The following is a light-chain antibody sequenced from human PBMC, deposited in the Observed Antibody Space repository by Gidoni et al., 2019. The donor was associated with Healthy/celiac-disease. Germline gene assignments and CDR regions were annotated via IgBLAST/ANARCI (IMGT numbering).Light chain of an antibody. Sequence: DIQMTQSPSSLSASVGDRVTITCRASQGISNYLAWYQQKPGKVPKRLLYAASTLQSGGPSRLSGSGSGTDFTLTISSMQPEDVATDYCQKYNSALHTFGGGTKVEIK. J-gene: IGKJ4*01. CDR1: QGISNY. CDR2: AAS. V-gene: IGKV1-27*01. CDR3: QKYNSALHT.